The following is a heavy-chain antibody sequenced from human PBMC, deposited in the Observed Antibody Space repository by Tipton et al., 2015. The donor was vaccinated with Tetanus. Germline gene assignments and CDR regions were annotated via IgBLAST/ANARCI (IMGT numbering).Heavy chain of an antibody. V-gene: IGHV1-69*06. J-gene: IGHJ1*01. Sequence: QMQLVQSGAEVKKPGSSVKVSCKASGGTFSSYAISWVRQAPGQGLEWMGGIIPIFGTANYAQKFQGRVTITADKSTSPAYMELSSLRSEDTAVYYCASHREDYGDYVSYFQHWGQGTLVTVSS. CDR1: GGTFSSYA. CDR2: IIPIFGTA. D-gene: IGHD4-17*01. CDR3: ASHREDYGDYVSYFQH.